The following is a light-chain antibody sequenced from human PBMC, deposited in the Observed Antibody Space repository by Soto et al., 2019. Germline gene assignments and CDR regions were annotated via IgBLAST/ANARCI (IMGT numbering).Light chain of an antibody. V-gene: IGKV3-11*01. CDR3: QQSRDLPLT. CDR1: QTVYSI. CDR2: DAS. Sequence: EIVLTQSPGTLSLSPGERATLSCRASQTVYSILAWYQQKPGQAPRLLIYDASNRAPGIPDRFSGSGSGTDFALTIGSLEPEDVAVYYCQQSRDLPLTFGGGTKVEIK. J-gene: IGKJ4*01.